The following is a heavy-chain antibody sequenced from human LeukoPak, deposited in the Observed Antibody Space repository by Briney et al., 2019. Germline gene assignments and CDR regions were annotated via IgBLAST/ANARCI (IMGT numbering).Heavy chain of an antibody. CDR2: ISSSGDTM. CDR3: ARVMGNYASDY. V-gene: IGHV3-11*04. Sequence: GGSQRLSCAASGFSFSDYYMSWIRQAPGKGLEWVSYISSSGDTMSYADSVKGRFTISRDNVKNSLYLQMSSLRAEDAAIYYCARVMGNYASDYWGQGALVTVSS. D-gene: IGHD1-7*01. CDR1: GFSFSDYY. J-gene: IGHJ4*02.